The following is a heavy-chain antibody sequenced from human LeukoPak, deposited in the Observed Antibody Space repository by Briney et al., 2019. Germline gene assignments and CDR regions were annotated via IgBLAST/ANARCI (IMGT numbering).Heavy chain of an antibody. Sequence: SETLSLTCTVSDGSISSCSYYWGWIRQPPGKGLEWIGSIYYSGSTYYNPSLKSRVTISVDTSKNQFSLKLSSVTAADTAVYYCASLYQQLAPIDYWGQGTLVTVSS. CDR2: IYYSGST. D-gene: IGHD6-13*01. CDR1: DGSISSCSYY. V-gene: IGHV4-39*01. J-gene: IGHJ4*02. CDR3: ASLYQQLAPIDY.